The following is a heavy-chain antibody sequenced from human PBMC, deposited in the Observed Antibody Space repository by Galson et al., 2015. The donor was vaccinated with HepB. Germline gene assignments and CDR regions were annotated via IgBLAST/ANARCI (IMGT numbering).Heavy chain of an antibody. V-gene: IGHV3-48*04. CDR3: ARVLQPRITMVRGNYYGMDV. CDR2: ISSSSSTI. D-gene: IGHD3-10*01. CDR1: GFTFSSYS. Sequence: SLRLSCAASGFTFSSYSMNWVRQAPGKGLEWVSYISSSSSTIYYADSVKGRFTISRDNAKNSLYLQMNSLRAEDTAVYYCARVLQPRITMVRGNYYGMDVWGQGTTVTVSS. J-gene: IGHJ6*02.